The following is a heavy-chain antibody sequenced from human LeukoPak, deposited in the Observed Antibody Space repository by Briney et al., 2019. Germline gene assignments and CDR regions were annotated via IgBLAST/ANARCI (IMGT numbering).Heavy chain of an antibody. CDR2: ISAYNGNT. CDR3: ARDRKAGYCSSTSCSHFDY. J-gene: IGHJ4*02. CDR1: GYTFTSYG. D-gene: IGHD2-2*01. V-gene: IGHV1-18*01. Sequence: ASVKVSCKASGYTFTSYGISWVRQAPGQVLEWMGWISAYNGNTNYAQKLQGRVTMTTDTSTSTAYMELRSLRSDDTAVYYCARDRKAGYCSSTSCSHFDYWGQGTLVTVSS.